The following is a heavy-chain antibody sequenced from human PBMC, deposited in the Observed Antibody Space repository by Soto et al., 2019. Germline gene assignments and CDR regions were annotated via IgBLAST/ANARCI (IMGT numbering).Heavy chain of an antibody. CDR1: GFTFSAAP. Sequence: GGSLRLSCAASGFTFSAAPMHWVRQAPGKGLECVSSISSDGGSTNYPNSVRARFTISRDNSKNTLYLQMGSLRLEDMAVYYCVRRGVPMAYDLWGQGTLVTVS. CDR3: VRRGVPMAYDL. J-gene: IGHJ4*02. D-gene: IGHD2-8*01. V-gene: IGHV3-64*01. CDR2: ISSDGGST.